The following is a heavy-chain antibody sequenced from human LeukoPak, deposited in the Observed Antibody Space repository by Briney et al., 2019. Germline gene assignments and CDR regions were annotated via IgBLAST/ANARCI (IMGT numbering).Heavy chain of an antibody. V-gene: IGHV1-2*02. J-gene: IGHJ4*02. Sequence: ASVKVSCKASGYTFTGYYMHWVRQAPGQGLEWMGWINPNSGGPIYAQKFQGRVTMAWDTSISTTYMELRGLRSDDTAVYYCARGGNSVFGVVDYWGQGTLVTVCS. CDR3: ARGGNSVFGVVDY. CDR2: INPNSGGP. CDR1: GYTFTGYY. D-gene: IGHD3-3*01.